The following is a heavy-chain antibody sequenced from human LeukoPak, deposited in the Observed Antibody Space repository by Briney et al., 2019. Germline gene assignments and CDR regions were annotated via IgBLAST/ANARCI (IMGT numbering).Heavy chain of an antibody. CDR3: ARSYYDFWSGLLVYYFDY. CDR1: GGSISSYY. CDR2: IYYSGST. V-gene: IGHV4-4*07. Sequence: SETLSLTCTVSGGSISSYYWSWIRQPAGKGLEWIGRIYYSGSTNYNPSLKSRVTISVDTSKNQFSLKLSSVTAADTAVYYCARSYYDFWSGLLVYYFDYWCQGTLGSVSS. J-gene: IGHJ4*02. D-gene: IGHD3-3*01.